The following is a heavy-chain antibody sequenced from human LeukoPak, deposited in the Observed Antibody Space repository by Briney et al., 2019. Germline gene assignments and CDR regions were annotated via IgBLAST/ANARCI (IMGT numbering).Heavy chain of an antibody. Sequence: VGSLRLSCAASGVTASGNYMRWVRQAPGKGLECLSVIHMGGNTYYADPVKSRFTISRYSSKNTFVLQMDSLRAEDRAVYYCARDPGYGLGVDYGDYWGQGTLVTVSS. CDR3: ARDPGYGLGVDYGDY. CDR1: GVTASGNY. J-gene: IGHJ4*02. V-gene: IGHV3-66*01. CDR2: IHMGGNT. D-gene: IGHD3-10*01.